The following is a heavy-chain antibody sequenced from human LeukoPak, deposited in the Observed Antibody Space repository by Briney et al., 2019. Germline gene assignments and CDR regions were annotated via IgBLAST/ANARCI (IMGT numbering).Heavy chain of an antibody. CDR2: IYYSGST. V-gene: IGHV4-59*11. D-gene: IGHD2-8*02. J-gene: IGHJ6*03. CDR3: ARVLTPLVGYYYYMDV. Sequence: SETLSLTCTVSGGSISSHYWSWIRQPPGKGLEWIGYIYYSGSTNYNPSLKSRVTISVDTSKNQFSLKLSSVTAADTAVYYCARVLTPLVGYYYYMDVWGKGTTVTVSS. CDR1: GGSISSHY.